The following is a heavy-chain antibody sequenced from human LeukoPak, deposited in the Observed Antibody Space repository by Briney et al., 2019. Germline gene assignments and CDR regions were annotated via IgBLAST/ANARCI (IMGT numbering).Heavy chain of an antibody. V-gene: IGHV1-2*02. Sequence: ASVKVSCKASGYTFTGYYMHWVRQAPGQGLGWMGWINPNSGVTKYAQKFQGRVTMTRDTSISTAYMELSRLRSDDTAVYYCARVDSGSYFYYFDYWGQGTLVTVSS. CDR3: ARVDSGSYFYYFDY. CDR1: GYTFTGYY. CDR2: INPNSGVT. D-gene: IGHD1-26*01. J-gene: IGHJ4*02.